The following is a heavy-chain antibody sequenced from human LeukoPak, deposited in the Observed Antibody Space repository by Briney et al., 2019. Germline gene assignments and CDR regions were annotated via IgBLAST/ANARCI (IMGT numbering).Heavy chain of an antibody. V-gene: IGHV4-39*07. CDR3: ARLSGYSGSWYYYGMDV. CDR1: GGSISSSSYY. Sequence: SGTLSLTCTVSGGSISSSSYYWGWIRQPPGKGLEWIGSIYYSGSTYYNPSLKSRVTISVDTSKNQFSLKLSSVTAADTAVYYCARLSGYSGSWYYYGMDVWGQGTTVTVSS. D-gene: IGHD6-13*01. CDR2: IYYSGST. J-gene: IGHJ6*02.